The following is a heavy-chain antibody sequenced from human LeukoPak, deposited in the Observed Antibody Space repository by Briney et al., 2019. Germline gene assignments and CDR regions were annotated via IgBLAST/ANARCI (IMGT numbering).Heavy chain of an antibody. V-gene: IGHV3-23*01. CDR2: ISGSGGST. CDR3: ATEQALYGGKPEDWYFDL. CDR1: GFTFGSYA. J-gene: IGHJ2*01. D-gene: IGHD4-23*01. Sequence: GGSLRLSCAASGFTFGSYAMSWVRQAPGKGLEWVSAISGSGGSTYYADSVKGRFTISRDNSKNTLYLQMNSLRAEDTAVYYCATEQALYGGKPEDWYFDLWGRGTLVTVSS.